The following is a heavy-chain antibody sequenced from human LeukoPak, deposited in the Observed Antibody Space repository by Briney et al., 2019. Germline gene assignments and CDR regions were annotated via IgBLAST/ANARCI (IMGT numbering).Heavy chain of an antibody. CDR1: GGSISSSSYY. CDR3: ARVSEPTDWFDP. Sequence: SETLSLTCTVSGGSISSSSYYWGWIRQPPGKGLEWIGSIYYSGSTYYNPSLKSRVTISVDRSKNQFSLKLSSVTAADTAVYYCARVSEPTDWFDPWGQGTLVTVSS. D-gene: IGHD1-14*01. CDR2: IYYSGST. J-gene: IGHJ5*02. V-gene: IGHV4-39*07.